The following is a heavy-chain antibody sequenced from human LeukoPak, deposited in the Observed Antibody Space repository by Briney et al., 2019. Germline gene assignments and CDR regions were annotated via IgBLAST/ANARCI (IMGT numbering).Heavy chain of an antibody. J-gene: IGHJ4*02. CDR3: AARRPHYGDYVY. V-gene: IGHV3-23*01. D-gene: IGHD4-17*01. CDR2: IDGGGGDP. CDR1: KFTFSDYA. Sequence: GGSLRLSCEASKFTFSDYAMSWVRQAPGKRLEWVASIDGGGGDPWYANFVKGRFTVSRDNSRNTLYLQMSTLRAEDTAVYYCAARRPHYGDYVYWGLGTLVTVSS.